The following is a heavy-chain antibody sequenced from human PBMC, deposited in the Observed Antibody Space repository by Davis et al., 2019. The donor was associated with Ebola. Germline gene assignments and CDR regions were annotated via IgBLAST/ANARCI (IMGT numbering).Heavy chain of an antibody. CDR2: INSDGSST. V-gene: IGHV3-74*01. J-gene: IGHJ4*02. CDR1: GFTFSSYW. Sequence: GESLKISCAASGFTFSSYWMHWVRQAPGKGLVWVSRINSDGSSTSYADSVKGRFTISRDNAKNSLYLQMDSLRAEDTAVYYCARQAGAAAARPDLDYWGQGTLVTVSS. CDR3: ARQAGAAAARPDLDY. D-gene: IGHD6-13*01.